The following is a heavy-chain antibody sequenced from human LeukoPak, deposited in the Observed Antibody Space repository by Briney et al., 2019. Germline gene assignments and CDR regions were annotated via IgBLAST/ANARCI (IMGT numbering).Heavy chain of an antibody. D-gene: IGHD3-10*01. Sequence: GGSLRLSCAASGFTFSNYAMHWVRQAPGKGLEWVSLISSGGTYEYYADSVKGRFTISRDNSKNTLYLQLNSLRAEDTAVYYCARDSMYYYDSGSSGPHYFGNWGQGTLVTVSS. CDR2: ISSGGTYE. CDR1: GFTFSNYA. V-gene: IGHV3-30*01. CDR3: ARDSMYYYDSGSSGPHYFGN. J-gene: IGHJ4*02.